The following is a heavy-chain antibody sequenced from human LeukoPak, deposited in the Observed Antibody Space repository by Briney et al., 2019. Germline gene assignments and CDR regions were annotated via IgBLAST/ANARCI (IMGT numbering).Heavy chain of an antibody. CDR3: AKDPPADYYHYMDV. D-gene: IGHD6-25*01. CDR2: IRYDGSNK. V-gene: IGHV3-30*02. CDR1: GFTFSSYR. J-gene: IGHJ6*03. Sequence: PGGSLRLSCAASGFTFSSYRMHWVRQAPGKGLEWVAFIRYDGSNKYYADSVMGRFTISRDNSKNTLYLQMNSLRAEDTAVYYCAKDPPADYYHYMDVWGKGTTVTVSS.